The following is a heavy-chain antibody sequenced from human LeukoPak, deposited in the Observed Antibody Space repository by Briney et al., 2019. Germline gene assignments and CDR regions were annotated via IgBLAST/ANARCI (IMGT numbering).Heavy chain of an antibody. CDR3: AKDAISAAARGDAFDI. Sequence: PGGSLTLSCADSGITFSSYAMSWVRQAPGKGLEWVSGISISGGSTFYADSVKGRFTIFRDISKNTLYLQMNSLRAEDTAVYYCAKDAISAAARGDAFDIWGQGTMVTVSS. J-gene: IGHJ3*02. CDR1: GITFSSYA. D-gene: IGHD6-13*01. V-gene: IGHV3-23*01. CDR2: ISISGGST.